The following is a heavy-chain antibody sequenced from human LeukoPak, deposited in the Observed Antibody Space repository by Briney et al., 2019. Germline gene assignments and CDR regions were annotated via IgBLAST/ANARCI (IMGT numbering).Heavy chain of an antibody. V-gene: IGHV3-23*01. Sequence: GGSLRLSCAASGFTFSSYAMSWVRQAPGKGLEWVSGLSSRGGDTYYADSVKGRFTISRDNSNNTLYLQMNSLRAEDTALYYCAKSRSHSSAWYGSDFDYWGQGTLGTVSS. D-gene: IGHD6-19*01. CDR2: LSSRGGDT. J-gene: IGHJ4*02. CDR3: AKSRSHSSAWYGSDFDY. CDR1: GFTFSSYA.